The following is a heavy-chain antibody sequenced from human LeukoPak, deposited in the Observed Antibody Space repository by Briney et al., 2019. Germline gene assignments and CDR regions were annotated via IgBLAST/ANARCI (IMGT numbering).Heavy chain of an antibody. Sequence: SQTLSLTCTVSGGSISSGDYYWSWIRQPPGKGLEWIGYISRSGSSYYRPSLKSRVTISVDTSKNQFSLKLTSVTAADTAVYYCARLDYGAPDHWGQGTLVTVSS. J-gene: IGHJ4*02. CDR1: GGSISSGDYY. D-gene: IGHD4-17*01. V-gene: IGHV4-30-4*01. CDR2: ISRSGSS. CDR3: ARLDYGAPDH.